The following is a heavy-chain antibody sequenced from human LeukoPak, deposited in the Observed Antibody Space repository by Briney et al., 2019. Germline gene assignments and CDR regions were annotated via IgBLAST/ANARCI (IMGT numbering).Heavy chain of an antibody. CDR3: ARDDNGGYDY. Sequence: GGSLRLSCAASGFTFSYYWMKWVRQAPGKGLEWVANIKHDGSEKYYVDSVKGRFTISRDNAKNSLYLQMNSLRAEDTAVYYCARDDNGGYDYWGQGTLVTVSS. CDR1: GFTFSYYW. V-gene: IGHV3-7*01. CDR2: IKHDGSEK. J-gene: IGHJ4*02. D-gene: IGHD4/OR15-4a*01.